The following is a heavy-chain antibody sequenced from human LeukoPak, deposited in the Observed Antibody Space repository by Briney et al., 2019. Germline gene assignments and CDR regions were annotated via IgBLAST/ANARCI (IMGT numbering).Heavy chain of an antibody. D-gene: IGHD6-19*01. CDR1: GFTFTSYA. V-gene: IGHV3-23*01. CDR3: AKDLRRDGYSSGWYYFDY. CDR2: ISDSGGST. J-gene: IGHJ4*02. Sequence: PGGSLRLSCAASGFTFTSYAMSWVRQAPGKGREWVSAISDSGGSTYYADSVKGRFTISRDNSKNTLYLQMNSLRVEDTAVYYCAKDLRRDGYSSGWYYFDYWGQGTLVTVSS.